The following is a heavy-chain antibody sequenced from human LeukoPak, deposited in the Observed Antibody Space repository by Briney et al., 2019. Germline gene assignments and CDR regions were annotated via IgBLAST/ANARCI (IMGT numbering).Heavy chain of an antibody. CDR2: ISAYNGNT. CDR1: GYSFTSNV. CDR3: ARRIPSYYYYMDV. Sequence: ASVKVSCKASGYSFTSNVISWVRQAPGQGLEWMGWISAYNGNTNYAQKLQGRVTMTTDTSTSTAYMELRSLRSDDTAMYYCARRIPSYYYYMDVWGKGTTVTISS. V-gene: IGHV1-18*01. D-gene: IGHD2-15*01. J-gene: IGHJ6*03.